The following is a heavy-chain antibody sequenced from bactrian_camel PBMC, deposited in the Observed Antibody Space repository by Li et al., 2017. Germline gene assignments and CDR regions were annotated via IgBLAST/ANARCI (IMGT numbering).Heavy chain of an antibody. CDR1: VRSNENYF. J-gene: IGHJ4*01. Sequence: HVQLVESGGGSVQAGGSLRLSCAISVRSNENYFLAWFRQAPGKAREGIAGIRRDGDEYYAGSVKGRFAISLDAAKNSVDLQMNSLKPDDTAVYYCAATGQMLSVAGCRTQGTQVTVS. D-gene: IGHD1*01. CDR2: IRRDGDE. V-gene: IGHV3S55*01.